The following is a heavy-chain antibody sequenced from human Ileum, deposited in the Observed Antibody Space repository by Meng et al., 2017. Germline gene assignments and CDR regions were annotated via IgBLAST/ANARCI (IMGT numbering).Heavy chain of an antibody. CDR2: IFYTGAT. CDR1: GGSITSGDYY. J-gene: IGHJ4*02. V-gene: IGHV4-30-4*01. CDR3: VSERRRSYFFDY. Sequence: QVQLQESGPGLVKPSQTLSLNCTVSGGSITSGDYYWSWIPQPPGKGLEWIGYIFYTGATYSNPSLKSRVTVSLDTSKSQFSLKLSSVTAADTAIYYCVSERRRSYFFDYWGQGTLVTVSS.